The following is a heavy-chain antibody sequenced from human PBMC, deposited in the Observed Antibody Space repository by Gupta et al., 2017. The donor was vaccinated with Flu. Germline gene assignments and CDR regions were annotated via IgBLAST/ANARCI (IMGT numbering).Heavy chain of an antibody. D-gene: IGHD6-19*01. CDR2: IWYDGSNK. V-gene: IGHV3-33*01. J-gene: IGHJ6*02. CDR3: ARDLASIAVEYDYYYGMDV. CDR1: GFTFSSYG. Sequence: QVQLVESGGGVVQPGRSLRLSCAASGFTFSSYGMHWVRQAPGKGLEWVAVIWYDGSNKYYAESVKGRVTISRDNSKNTLYLKMKSLRAEETAVYYCARDLASIAVEYDYYYGMDVGGQGTTVTVSS.